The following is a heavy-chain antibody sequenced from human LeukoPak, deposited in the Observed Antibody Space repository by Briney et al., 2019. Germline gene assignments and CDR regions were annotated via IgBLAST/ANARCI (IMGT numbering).Heavy chain of an antibody. V-gene: IGHV4-39*01. Sequence: SETLSLTCTVSGDSISSSKYYWGWIRQSPGKGLEWIGSIYKSGSTFYNPSLKSRVIISVDTSRNQFSLKLNSVSAADTAVYYCARSLSMAGLTWGQGTLVAVSS. J-gene: IGHJ4*02. CDR1: GDSISSSKYY. CDR3: ARSLSMAGLT. D-gene: IGHD6-19*01. CDR2: IYKSGST.